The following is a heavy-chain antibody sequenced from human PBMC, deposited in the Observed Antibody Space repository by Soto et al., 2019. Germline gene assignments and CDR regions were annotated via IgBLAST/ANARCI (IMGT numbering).Heavy chain of an antibody. V-gene: IGHV1-69*06. CDR3: ARDPSRGIGWYAGGF. Sequence: QVQLVQSGTEVNKPGSSERVSCEASGGTYSSYPITWVRQAPGQGLEWIGTIIPVFGTRNYAQSFCGRVTITAAKSSTTVYMELSGLTSEDTAIYYYARDPSRGIGWYAGGFWGQGTLVSVSS. J-gene: IGHJ4*02. CDR2: IIPVFGTR. D-gene: IGHD6-19*01. CDR1: GGTYSSYP.